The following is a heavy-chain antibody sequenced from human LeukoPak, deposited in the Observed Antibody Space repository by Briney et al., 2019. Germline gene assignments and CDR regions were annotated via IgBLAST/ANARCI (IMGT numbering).Heavy chain of an antibody. J-gene: IGHJ4*02. CDR2: INPTTEST. D-gene: IGHD4-23*01. Sequence: GASVKVSCKASGYTFTSYYINWVRLAPGQGLEWMGVINPTTESTNYAQKFQDRVTMTRDTSTSTVYMELSSLRSEDTAVYYCARADYGGNSVSDYWGQGTLVTVSS. CDR1: GYTFTSYY. V-gene: IGHV1-46*01. CDR3: ARADYGGNSVSDY.